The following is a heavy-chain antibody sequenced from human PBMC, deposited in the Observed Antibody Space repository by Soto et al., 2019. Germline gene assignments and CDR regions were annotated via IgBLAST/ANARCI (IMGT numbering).Heavy chain of an antibody. J-gene: IGHJ4*02. CDR1: GFTFSDYY. CDR3: ARAQYCSATSCYSALEY. D-gene: IGHD2-2*01. CDR2: ISTTGSYI. V-gene: IGHV3-11*06. Sequence: QVQLVESGGGLVKPGGSLRLSCAASGFTFSDYYMSWIRQAPGKGLEWVSYISTTGSYIKYADSVKGRFTVSRDNAKNSLFLQVDSLRAEDTATYYCARAQYCSATSCYSALEYWGQGIQVTASS.